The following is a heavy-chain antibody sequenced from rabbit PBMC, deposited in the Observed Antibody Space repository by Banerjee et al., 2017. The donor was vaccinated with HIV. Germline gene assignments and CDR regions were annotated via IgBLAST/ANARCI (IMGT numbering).Heavy chain of an antibody. CDR2: IYAGSSGST. D-gene: IGHD1-1*01. Sequence: QEQLEESGGDLVKPGASLTLTCTASGFSFSSGYYMCWVRQAPGKGLEWIACIYAGSSGSTYYASWAKGRFTISKTSSTTVTLQMTSLTAADTATYFCARDGPSSSGYYNLWGPGTLVTVS. CDR1: GFSFSSGYY. V-gene: IGHV1S45*01. J-gene: IGHJ4*01. CDR3: ARDGPSSSGYYNL.